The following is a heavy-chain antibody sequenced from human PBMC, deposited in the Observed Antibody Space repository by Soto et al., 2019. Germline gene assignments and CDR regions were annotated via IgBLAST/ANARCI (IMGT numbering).Heavy chain of an antibody. D-gene: IGHD6-13*01. CDR3: ARDMRSSWPFDY. V-gene: IGHV3-11*01. CDR2: ISTSGSTM. CDR1: GFTFSDYY. J-gene: IGHJ4*02. Sequence: GGSLRLSCAASGFTFSDYYMSWIRQAPGKGLEWVSYISTSGSTMYYADSVKGRFTISRDNAKNSLSLQMNSLRAEDTAVYYCARDMRSSWPFDYWGQGTPVTVSS.